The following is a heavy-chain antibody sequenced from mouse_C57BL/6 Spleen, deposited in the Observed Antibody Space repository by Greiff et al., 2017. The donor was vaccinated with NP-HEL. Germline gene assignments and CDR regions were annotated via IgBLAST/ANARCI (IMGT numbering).Heavy chain of an antibody. V-gene: IGHV5-17*01. J-gene: IGHJ2*01. CDR1: GFTFSDYG. CDR2: ISSGSSTI. CDR3: ARGDEFYFDY. Sequence: EVMLVESGGGLVKPGGSLKLSCAASGFTFSDYGMHWVRQAPEKGLEWVAYISSGSSTIYCADTVKGRFTISRDNAKNTLFLQMTSLRSEDTAMYYCARGDEFYFDYWGQGTTLTVSS.